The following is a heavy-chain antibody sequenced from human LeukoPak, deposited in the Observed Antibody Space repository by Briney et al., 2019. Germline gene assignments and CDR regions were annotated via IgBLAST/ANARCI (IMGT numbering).Heavy chain of an antibody. J-gene: IGHJ4*02. D-gene: IGHD6-19*01. CDR3: ARSEAVTGIDY. Sequence: SETLSLTCTVSGGSISSSSYYWGWIRQPPGKGLEWIGSIYYSGSTHYNPSLKSRVTISVDTSKNQFSLKLSSVTAADTAVYYCARSEAVTGIDYWGQGTLVTVSS. V-gene: IGHV4-39*07. CDR2: IYYSGST. CDR1: GGSISSSSYY.